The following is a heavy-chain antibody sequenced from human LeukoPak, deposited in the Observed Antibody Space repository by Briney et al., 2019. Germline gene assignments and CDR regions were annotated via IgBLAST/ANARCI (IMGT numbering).Heavy chain of an antibody. CDR3: ARGRRPSIAIPDY. V-gene: IGHV4-30-4*01. J-gene: IGHJ4*02. D-gene: IGHD6-13*01. CDR1: GGSISSGDYY. CDR2: IYYSGST. Sequence: SETLSLTCTVSGGSISSGDYYWSWIRQPPGKGLEWIGYIYYSGSTYYNPSLKSRVTISVDTSKNQFSLKLSSVTAADTAVYYCARGRRPSIAIPDYWGQGTLVTVSS.